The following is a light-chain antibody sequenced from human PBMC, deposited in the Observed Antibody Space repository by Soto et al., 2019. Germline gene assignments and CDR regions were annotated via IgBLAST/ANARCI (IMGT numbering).Light chain of an antibody. CDR3: QLSHTTLT. V-gene: IGKV1-5*01. CDR1: QSISSW. J-gene: IGKJ5*01. CDR2: GAS. Sequence: DIQMTQSPSTLSASVGYRVTITCRASQSISSWLAWYHQKPGKAPKLLIYGASTLQSGVPSRFSGSGSGADFTLTISSLQPEDSATYYCQLSHTTLTFGQGTRLEIK.